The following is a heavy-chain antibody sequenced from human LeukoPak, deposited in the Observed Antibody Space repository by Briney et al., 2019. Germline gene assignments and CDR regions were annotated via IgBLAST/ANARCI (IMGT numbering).Heavy chain of an antibody. CDR1: GGSISSSSYY. J-gene: IGHJ4*02. V-gene: IGHV4-39*07. CDR3: ATGPPTVTTLYPHPRG. CDR2: IYYSGST. D-gene: IGHD4-17*01. Sequence: PSETLSLTCTVSGGSISSSSYYWGWIRQPPGKGLEWIGSIYYSGSTYYNPSLKSRVTISVDTSKNQFSLKLSSVTAADTAVYYCATGPPTVTTLYPHPRGWGQGTLVTVSS.